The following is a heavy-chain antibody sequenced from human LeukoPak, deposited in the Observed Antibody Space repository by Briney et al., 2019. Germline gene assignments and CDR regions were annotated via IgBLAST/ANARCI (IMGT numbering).Heavy chain of an antibody. CDR2: ISGSGGST. CDR1: GFTFSSYA. D-gene: IGHD1-26*01. J-gene: IGHJ6*03. Sequence: GGSLRLSCAASGFTFSSYAVSWVRQAPGKGLEWVSAISGSGGSTYYADSVKGRFTISRDNSKNTLYLQMNSLRAEDTAVYYCAKRVGATTASRGYYYYMDVWGKGTTVTVSS. CDR3: AKRVGATTASRGYYYYMDV. V-gene: IGHV3-23*01.